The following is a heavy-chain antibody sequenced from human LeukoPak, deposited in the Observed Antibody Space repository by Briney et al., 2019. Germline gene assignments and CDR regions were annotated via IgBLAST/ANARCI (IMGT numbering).Heavy chain of an antibody. D-gene: IGHD3-22*01. J-gene: IGHJ4*02. CDR2: ISDSGGST. CDR3: AKDRGSGYHYFDY. Sequence: GGSLRLSCAASGFTFSNYAMGWVRQAPGKGLEWVSTISDSGGSTFYPDSVKGRFTISRDNSKNTLYVQMNSLSAEDTAVYYCAKDRGSGYHYFDYWGQGTLVTVSS. CDR1: GFTFSNYA. V-gene: IGHV3-23*01.